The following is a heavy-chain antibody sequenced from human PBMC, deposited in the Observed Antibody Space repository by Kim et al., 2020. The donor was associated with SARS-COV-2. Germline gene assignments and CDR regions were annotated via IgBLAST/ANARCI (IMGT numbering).Heavy chain of an antibody. Sequence: GGSLRLSCAASGFTFSSYALIWVRQAPGKGLEWVSGISLTGGSTYYADSVKGRFTISRDNSKKTLHLQMNSLRAEDTALYHCAKDFDTAMFAFDYWGLGTLVTVSA. J-gene: IGHJ4*02. D-gene: IGHD5-18*01. V-gene: IGHV3-23*01. CDR3: AKDFDTAMFAFDY. CDR2: ISLTGGST. CDR1: GFTFSSYA.